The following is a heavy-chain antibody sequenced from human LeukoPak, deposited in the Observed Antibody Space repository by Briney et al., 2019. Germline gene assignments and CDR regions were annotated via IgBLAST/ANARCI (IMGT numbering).Heavy chain of an antibody. CDR3: ARLDDSSGHADY. V-gene: IGHV4-34*01. CDR2: INHSGST. J-gene: IGHJ4*02. CDR1: GGSFSGYY. D-gene: IGHD3-22*01. Sequence: SETLSLTCAVYGGSFSGYYWSWIRQPPGKGLEWIGEINHSGSTNYNPSLKSRVTISVDTSKNQFSLKLSSMTAADTAVYYCARLDDSSGHADYWGQGTLVTVSS.